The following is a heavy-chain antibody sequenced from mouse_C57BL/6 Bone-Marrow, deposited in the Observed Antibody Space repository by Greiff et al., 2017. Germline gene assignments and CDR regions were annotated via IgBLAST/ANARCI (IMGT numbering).Heavy chain of an antibody. J-gene: IGHJ4*01. CDR3: ARFHYGSSHYYAMDY. CDR1: GYTFTDYY. CDR2: INPNNGGT. Sequence: VQLQQSGPELVKPGASVKISCKASGYTFTDYYMNWVKQSHGKSLEWIGDINPNNGGTSYNQKFKGKATLTVDKSSSTASMELRSLTSEDSAVYYCARFHYGSSHYYAMDYWGQGTSVTVSS. V-gene: IGHV1-26*01. D-gene: IGHD1-1*01.